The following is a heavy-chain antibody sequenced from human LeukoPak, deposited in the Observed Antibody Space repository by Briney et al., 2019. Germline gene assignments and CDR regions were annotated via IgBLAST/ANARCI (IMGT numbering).Heavy chain of an antibody. J-gene: IGHJ5*02. CDR1: GFTFSSYS. Sequence: PGGSLRLSCAASGFTFSSYSMNWVRQAPGKGLEWVSYISSSSSTIYYADSVKGRFTVSRDNARNSLYLQMNSLRAEDTAVYYCAKDLTQLELTRWFDPWGQGTLVTVSS. V-gene: IGHV3-48*01. CDR3: AKDLTQLELTRWFDP. CDR2: ISSSSSTI. D-gene: IGHD1-1*01.